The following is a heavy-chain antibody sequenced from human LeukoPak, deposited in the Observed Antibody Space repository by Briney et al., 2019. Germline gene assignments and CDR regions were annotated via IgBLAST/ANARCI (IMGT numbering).Heavy chain of an antibody. V-gene: IGHV1-69*13. D-gene: IGHD3-22*01. Sequence: SVKVSCKASGGTFSSYAISWVRQAPGQGLEWMGGIIPIFGTANYAQKFQGRVTITADESTSTAYMELSSLRSEDTAVYYCARGDYYDSSGYYYTLDYWGQGTLVTVSS. CDR2: IIPIFGTA. CDR1: GGTFSSYA. J-gene: IGHJ4*02. CDR3: ARGDYYDSSGYYYTLDY.